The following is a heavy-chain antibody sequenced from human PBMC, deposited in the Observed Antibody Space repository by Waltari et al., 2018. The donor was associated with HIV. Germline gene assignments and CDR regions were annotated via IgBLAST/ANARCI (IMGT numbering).Heavy chain of an antibody. D-gene: IGHD5-18*01. CDR2: IYYSGST. CDR3: ARQGTMVTNTYYGMDV. V-gene: IGHV4-39*01. Sequence: QLQLQESGPGLVKPSETLSLTCTVSGGSISSSSYYWGCIRQPPGKGLEWIGSIYYSGSTYYNPSLKSRVTISVDTSKNQFSLKLSSVTAADTAVYYCARQGTMVTNTYYGMDVWGQGTTVTVSS. CDR1: GGSISSSSYY. J-gene: IGHJ6*02.